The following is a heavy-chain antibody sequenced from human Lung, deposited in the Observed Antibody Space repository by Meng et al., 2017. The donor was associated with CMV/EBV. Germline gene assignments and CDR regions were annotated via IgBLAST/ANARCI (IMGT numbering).Heavy chain of an antibody. V-gene: IGHV1-8*01. CDR3: ARGYCSGGGCPVFDP. D-gene: IGHD2-15*01. CDR2: MNPNSGNK. CDR1: GYTFTSYD. Sequence: PEAKQRGASVKVSRKAPGYTFTSYDINWVRQATGQGLEWMGWMNPNSGNKGYAQKFQGRVIMTRNTFISTAYMELSSLRSEDTAVDYCARGYCSGGGCPVFDPWGQGTLVTVSS. J-gene: IGHJ5*02.